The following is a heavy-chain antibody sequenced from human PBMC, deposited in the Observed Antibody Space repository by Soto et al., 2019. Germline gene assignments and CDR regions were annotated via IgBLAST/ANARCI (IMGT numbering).Heavy chain of an antibody. V-gene: IGHV4-4*02. Sequence: QVQLQESGPGLVKPSGTLSLSCAVSGGSISSSHWWTWVRQPPGKGLEWIGEIYHSGSTNYNPSLNGRVTISVNTSRNQFSLNLSSVAAAYKARYYCARSGGGEDYWGQGILVTVSS. D-gene: IGHD3-16*01. CDR1: GGSISSSHW. J-gene: IGHJ4*02. CDR2: IYHSGST. CDR3: ARSGGGEDY.